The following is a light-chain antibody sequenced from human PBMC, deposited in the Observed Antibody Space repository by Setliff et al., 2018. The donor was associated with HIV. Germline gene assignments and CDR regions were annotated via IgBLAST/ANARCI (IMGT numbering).Light chain of an antibody. Sequence: QSVLTQPPSASGTPGQRVTISCSGGNSNIGSNPVNWYQHVPGRAPKLLIYSNNQRPSGVPERFSGSKSGTSASLAISGLQSEDEADYYCAPWDDNLNAWVFGGGTKVTV. CDR3: APWDDNLNAWV. V-gene: IGLV1-44*01. CDR1: NSNIGSNP. CDR2: SNN. J-gene: IGLJ3*02.